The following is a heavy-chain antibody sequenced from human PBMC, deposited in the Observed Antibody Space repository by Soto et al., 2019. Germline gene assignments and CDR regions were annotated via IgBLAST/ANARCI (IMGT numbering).Heavy chain of an antibody. D-gene: IGHD6-19*01. CDR2: ISGSGSTI. Sequence: PGGSLRLSCAASGFTFSSYAMSWVRQAPGKGLEWVSYISGSGSTIYYADSVKGRFTISRDNAKNSLYLQMNSLRDEDTAVYYCAREHSSGWYYFDYWGQGTLVTVSS. V-gene: IGHV3-48*02. J-gene: IGHJ4*02. CDR1: GFTFSSYA. CDR3: AREHSSGWYYFDY.